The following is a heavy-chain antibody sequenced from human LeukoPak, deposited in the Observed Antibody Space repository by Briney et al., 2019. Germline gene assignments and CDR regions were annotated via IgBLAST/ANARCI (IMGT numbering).Heavy chain of an antibody. CDR3: AREPDTSSSDYFDY. CDR2: ISVGGETT. V-gene: IGHV3-48*03. J-gene: IGHJ4*02. CDR1: GFTVRNYE. Sequence: GGSLRLSCAASGFTVRNYEMNWVRQASGKGLEWVSYISVGGETTYYADSVRGRFTISRDNAKNPLYLHVNSLRAGDTAVYYCAREPDTSSSDYFDYWGQGTLVTVSS. D-gene: IGHD6-6*01.